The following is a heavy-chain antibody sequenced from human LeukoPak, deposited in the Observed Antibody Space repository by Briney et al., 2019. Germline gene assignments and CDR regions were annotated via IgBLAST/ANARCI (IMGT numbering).Heavy chain of an antibody. CDR2: INPNSGGT. J-gene: IGHJ6*03. CDR1: GYTFTGYY. Sequence: ASVKVSCKASGYTFTGYYMHWVRQAPGQGLEWMGRINPNSGGTNYAQKLQGRVTMTRDTSISTAYMELSRLRSDETAVYSCARGGKIWFGKDYMDVWGKGTTVTVSS. CDR3: ARGGKIWFGKDYMDV. D-gene: IGHD3-10*01. V-gene: IGHV1-2*06.